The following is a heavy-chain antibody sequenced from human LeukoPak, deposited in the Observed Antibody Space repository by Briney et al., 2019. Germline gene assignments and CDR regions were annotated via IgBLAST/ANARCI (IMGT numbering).Heavy chain of an antibody. CDR3: ARHDPRGEPARLGFFDY. V-gene: IGHV4-59*08. Sequence: SETLSLTCTVSGDSINNYYWSWIRQPPGKGLEWIGYIYYSGSTNYNPSLKSRVTISVDTSKNQFSLNLSSVTAADTAVYYCARHDPRGEPARLGFFDYWGQGTLVTVSS. CDR2: IYYSGST. CDR1: GDSINNYY. J-gene: IGHJ4*02. D-gene: IGHD6-6*01.